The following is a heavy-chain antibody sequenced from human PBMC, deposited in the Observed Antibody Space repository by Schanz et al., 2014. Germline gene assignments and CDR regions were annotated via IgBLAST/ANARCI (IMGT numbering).Heavy chain of an antibody. D-gene: IGHD2-2*01. J-gene: IGHJ4*02. CDR1: GFTVSKNY. V-gene: IGHV3-23*04. Sequence: EVQLVESGGGLVQPGGSLRLSCAASGFTVSKNYMSWVRQAPGKGLEWVSGISGSGGSTYDADSVKGRFTTSRDNGKKSMYLQMNSLSAEDTAVYYCAKVAPAATYLDSWGLGTLVTVSS. CDR2: ISGSGGST. CDR3: AKVAPAATYLDS.